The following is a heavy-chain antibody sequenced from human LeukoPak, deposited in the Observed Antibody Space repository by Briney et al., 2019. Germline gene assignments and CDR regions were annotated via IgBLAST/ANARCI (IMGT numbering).Heavy chain of an antibody. CDR2: ISGSGGST. CDR3: AKPRVKSGSYLDNYYGMDV. V-gene: IGHV3-23*01. J-gene: IGHJ6*02. CDR1: GFTFSSYA. D-gene: IGHD1-26*01. Sequence: GGSLRLSCAASGFTFSSYAMSWVRQAPGKGLEWVSAISGSGGSTYYADSVKGRFTISRDNSKNTLYLQMNSLRAEDTAVYYCAKPRVKSGSYLDNYYGMDVWGQGTTVTVSS.